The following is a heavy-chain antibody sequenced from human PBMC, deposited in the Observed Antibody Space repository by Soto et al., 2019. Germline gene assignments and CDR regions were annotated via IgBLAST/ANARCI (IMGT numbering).Heavy chain of an antibody. V-gene: IGHV5-51*01. CDR3: ARTRASGYHYYYGMDV. J-gene: IGHJ6*02. CDR2: IYPGDSDT. CDR1: GYSFTSYW. Sequence: PGESLKISCQCSGYSFTSYWTGWVRQMPGKGLGWMGIIYPGDSDTRYSPSFQGQVTISADKSISTAYLQWSSLKASDTAMYYCARTRASGYHYYYGMDVWGQGTTVTVSS. D-gene: IGHD2-15*01.